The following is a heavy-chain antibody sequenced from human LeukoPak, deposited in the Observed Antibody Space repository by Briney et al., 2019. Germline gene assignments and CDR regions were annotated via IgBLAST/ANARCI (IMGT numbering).Heavy chain of an antibody. CDR2: ISSSGSTI. CDR3: ARDPDPVGYCSSTSCYDRIDYFDY. Sequence: GGSLRLSCAASGFTFSDYYLSWIRQAPGKGLEWVSYISSSGSTIYYADSVKGRFTISRDNAKNSLYLQMNSLRAEDTAVYYCARDPDPVGYCSSTSCYDRIDYFDYWGQGTLVTVSS. CDR1: GFTFSDYY. D-gene: IGHD2-2*01. V-gene: IGHV3-11*04. J-gene: IGHJ4*02.